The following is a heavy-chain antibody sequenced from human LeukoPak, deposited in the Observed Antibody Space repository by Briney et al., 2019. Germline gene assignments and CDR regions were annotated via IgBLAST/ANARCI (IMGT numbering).Heavy chain of an antibody. CDR2: ISYDGSNK. CDR3: AKDGRGYSGYDCYYFDY. Sequence: TGGSLRLSCAASGFTFSTYGMHWVRQAPGKGLEWVAVISYDGSNKYYADSVKGRFTISRDNSKSTLYLQMNSLRPEDTAMYYCAKDGRGYSGYDCYYFDYCGQGTLVTVSS. CDR1: GFTFSTYG. D-gene: IGHD5-12*01. V-gene: IGHV3-30*18. J-gene: IGHJ4*02.